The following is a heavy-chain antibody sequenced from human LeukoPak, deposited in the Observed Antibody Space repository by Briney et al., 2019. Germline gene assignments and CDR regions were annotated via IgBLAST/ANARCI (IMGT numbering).Heavy chain of an antibody. J-gene: IGHJ4*02. CDR2: INPNSGGT. CDR1: GYTFTGYY. D-gene: IGHD3-3*01. CDR3: ARAHYDFWSGYYDY. Sequence: ASVKVSCKAPGYTFTGYYMHWVRQAPGQGLEWMGWINPNSGGTNYAQKFQGRVTMTRDTSISTAYMELSRLRSDDTAVYYCARAHYDFWSGYYDYWGQGTLVTVSS. V-gene: IGHV1-2*02.